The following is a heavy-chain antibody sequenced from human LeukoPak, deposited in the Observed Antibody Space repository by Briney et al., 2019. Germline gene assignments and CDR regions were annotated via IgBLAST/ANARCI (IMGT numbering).Heavy chain of an antibody. CDR1: GYTFTGYY. V-gene: IGHV1-2*02. J-gene: IGHJ6*02. CDR3: TTPVHYYGMDV. CDR2: INPSSGGT. Sequence: ASVKVSCKASGYTFTGYYIHWVRQAPGQGLEWMGWINPSSGGTNYAQKFQGRATMTRDTSITTAYMELSRLTSDDTAVYYCTTPVHYYGMDVWGQGTTVTVSS. D-gene: IGHD1-26*01.